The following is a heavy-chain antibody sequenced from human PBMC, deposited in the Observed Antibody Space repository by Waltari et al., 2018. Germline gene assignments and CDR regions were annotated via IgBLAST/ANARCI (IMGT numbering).Heavy chain of an antibody. V-gene: IGHV3-7*01. Sequence: EVQLVESGGGLVQPGGSLRLSCAASGFTFSSYWMSWVRQAPGRGLEWVARIKHDGSDRNYVDSVKGRFTISRDNAKNSLYLQMNSLRAEDTAVYYCARDVYSYAYADYWGQGTLVTVSS. J-gene: IGHJ4*02. CDR2: IKHDGSDR. CDR3: ARDVYSYAYADY. CDR1: GFTFSSYW. D-gene: IGHD3-16*01.